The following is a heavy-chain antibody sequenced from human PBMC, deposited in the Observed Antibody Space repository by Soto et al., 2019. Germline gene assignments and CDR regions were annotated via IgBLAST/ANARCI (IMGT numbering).Heavy chain of an antibody. Sequence: QVQLVQSGAEVKKPGSSVKVSCKASGGTFSSYAISWVRQAPGQGLEWMGGFIPIFGTANYAQKFQGRVTITADESTSTAYMELSSLRSEDTAVYYCARAAAAGSGGTYYYYGMDVWGQGTTVTVSS. CDR2: FIPIFGTA. D-gene: IGHD6-13*01. CDR3: ARAAAAGSGGTYYYYGMDV. V-gene: IGHV1-69*01. J-gene: IGHJ6*02. CDR1: GGTFSSYA.